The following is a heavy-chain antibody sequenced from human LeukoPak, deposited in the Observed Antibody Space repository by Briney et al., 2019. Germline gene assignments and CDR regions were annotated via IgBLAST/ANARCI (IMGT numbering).Heavy chain of an antibody. CDR1: GFTFSNYA. D-gene: IGHD3-9*01. J-gene: IGHJ4*02. CDR2: ISSSSSYI. V-gene: IGHV3-21*01. CDR3: ARDPHYDILSDY. Sequence: GGSLRLSCAASGFTFSNYAIHWVRQAPGKGLEWVSSISSSSSYIYYADSVKGRFTISRDNAKNSLYLQMNSLRAEDTAVYYCARDPHYDILSDYWGQGTLVTVSS.